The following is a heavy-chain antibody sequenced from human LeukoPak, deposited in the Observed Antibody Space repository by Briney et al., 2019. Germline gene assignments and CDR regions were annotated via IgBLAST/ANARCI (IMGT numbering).Heavy chain of an antibody. Sequence: GGSLRLSCAASGFTFSNAWMSWVRQAPGKGLEWVGRIKSKTDGGTTDYAAPVKGRFTISRDDSKNTLYLQMNSLKTEDTAVYYCTVMVGSGSYYFDYWGQGTLATVSS. CDR1: GFTFSNAW. V-gene: IGHV3-15*01. J-gene: IGHJ4*02. D-gene: IGHD3-10*01. CDR2: IKSKTDGGTT. CDR3: TVMVGSGSYYFDY.